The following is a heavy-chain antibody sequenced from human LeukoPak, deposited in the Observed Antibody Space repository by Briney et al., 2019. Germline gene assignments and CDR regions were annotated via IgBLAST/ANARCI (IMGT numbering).Heavy chain of an antibody. J-gene: IGHJ3*02. V-gene: IGHV3-30*18. D-gene: IGHD6-13*01. CDR1: GFTFSSYG. CDR2: ISYDGSNK. CDR3: AKDFSSSWHDAFDI. Sequence: GGSLRLSCAASGFTFSSYGMHWVRQAPGKGLEWVAVISYDGSNKYYADSVKGQFTISRDNSKNTLYLQMNRLRAEDTAVYYCAKDFSSSWHDAFDIWGQGTMVTVSS.